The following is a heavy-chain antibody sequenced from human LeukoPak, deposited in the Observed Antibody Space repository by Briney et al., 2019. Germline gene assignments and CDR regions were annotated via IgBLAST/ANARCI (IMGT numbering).Heavy chain of an antibody. Sequence: PGESLKISCKGFGYSFTSFWIGWVRQMPGKGLEWMGIIYPGDSDTRYSPSFQGQVTISADKSINTAYLQWSSLKASDTAMYYCARHDSCSSTSCYFDYWGQGTLVTVSS. V-gene: IGHV5-51*01. CDR1: GYSFTSFW. J-gene: IGHJ4*02. D-gene: IGHD2-2*01. CDR2: IYPGDSDT. CDR3: ARHDSCSSTSCYFDY.